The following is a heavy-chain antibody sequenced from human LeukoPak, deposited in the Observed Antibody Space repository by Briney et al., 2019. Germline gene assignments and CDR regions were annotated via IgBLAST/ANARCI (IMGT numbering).Heavy chain of an antibody. J-gene: IGHJ4*02. Sequence: GGSLRLSGAASGFTYSSNWMHWVRQAPGKGLVWVSRISNDAFSTAYADSVKGRFTLSRDNAKNTLYLQMNSLRVEDTAVYYCARSREPGRDGDYWGQGTLVTVSS. CDR2: ISNDAFST. CDR1: GFTYSSNW. V-gene: IGHV3-74*01. D-gene: IGHD5-24*01. CDR3: ARSREPGRDGDY.